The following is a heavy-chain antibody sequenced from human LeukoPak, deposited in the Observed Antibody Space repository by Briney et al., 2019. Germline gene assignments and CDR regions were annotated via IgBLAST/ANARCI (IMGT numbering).Heavy chain of an antibody. CDR2: TSPYNDDT. J-gene: IGHJ4*02. CDR1: GYTFTSYG. Sequence: ASVKVSCKAFGYTFTSYGISWVRQAPGQGLEWMGWTSPYNDDTNYVQKFQGRVTMTTDTSTNTAYMELGSLRSDDTAVYYCARDVRSPMVRGIVFDFWGQGTVVTVSS. CDR3: ARDVRSPMVRGIVFDF. D-gene: IGHD3-10*01. V-gene: IGHV1-18*04.